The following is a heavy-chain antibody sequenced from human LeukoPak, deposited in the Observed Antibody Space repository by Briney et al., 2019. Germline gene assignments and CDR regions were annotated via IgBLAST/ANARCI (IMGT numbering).Heavy chain of an antibody. V-gene: IGHV4-59*01. CDR2: IFHSGNT. CDR1: GGSISGFY. J-gene: IGHJ4*02. Sequence: TLSLTCTVSGGSISGFYWYWLRQPPGKGLEWIGYIFHSGNTRYNPSLKSRVTISVDTPKNQFSLRLTSVTAVDTAVYYCARERRQLERWIDYWGQGTLVTVSS. D-gene: IGHD1-1*01. CDR3: ARERRQLERWIDY.